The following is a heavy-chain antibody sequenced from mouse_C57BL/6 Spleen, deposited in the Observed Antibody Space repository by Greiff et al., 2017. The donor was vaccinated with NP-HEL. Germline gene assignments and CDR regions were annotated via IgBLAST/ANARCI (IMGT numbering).Heavy chain of an antibody. CDR1: GYTFPSYW. J-gene: IGHJ4*01. Sequence: QVQLQQSGAELVKPGASVKVSCKASGYTFPSYWMPWVKQRPGQGLEWIGRIHPSDSDTNSNQKFKGKGTLTVDKSSSTAYMQLSSLTSEDSAVYYCAMGYPYAMDYWGQGTSVTGSS. CDR3: AMGYPYAMDY. CDR2: IHPSDSDT. V-gene: IGHV1-74*01. D-gene: IGHD2-2*01.